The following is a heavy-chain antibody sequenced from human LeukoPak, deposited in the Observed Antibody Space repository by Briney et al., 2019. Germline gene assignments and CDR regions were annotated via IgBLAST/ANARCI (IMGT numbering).Heavy chain of an antibody. CDR3: ARKESYGTDTAMATGY. J-gene: IGHJ4*02. CDR2: INTNTGNP. V-gene: IGHV7-4-1*02. CDR1: GYTFTSYA. D-gene: IGHD5-18*01. Sequence: ASVKVSCKASGYTFTSYAMNWVRQSPGQGLEWMRWINTNTGNPTYAQGFTGRFVFSLDTSVSTAYLQISSLKAEDTAVYYCARKESYGTDTAMATGYWGQGTLVTVSS.